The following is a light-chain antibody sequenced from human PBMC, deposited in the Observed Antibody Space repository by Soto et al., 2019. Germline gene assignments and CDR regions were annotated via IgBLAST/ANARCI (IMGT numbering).Light chain of an antibody. CDR2: GNS. V-gene: IGLV1-40*01. CDR3: QCYDSSMSGTDDV. CDR1: SSNIGAGYD. J-gene: IGLJ2*01. Sequence: QSVLTQPTSVSGAPGQRVTIYCTGSSSNIGAGYDVHWYQQLPGTAPKLLIYGNSNRPSGVPDRFSCSKSGTSASVSIAGLEAEDEADYYCQCYDSSMSGTDDVFGAGTKLTVL.